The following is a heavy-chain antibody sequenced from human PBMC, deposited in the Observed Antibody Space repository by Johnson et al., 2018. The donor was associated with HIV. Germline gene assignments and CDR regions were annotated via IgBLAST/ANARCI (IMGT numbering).Heavy chain of an antibody. V-gene: IGHV3-15*01. Sequence: EVQLVESGGGVVQPGRSLRLSCAASGFTFSSYAMHWVRQAPGKGLEWVGRIKSKTDGGTTDYAAPVKGRFTISRDDSKNTLYLQMNSLKTEDTAGYYCTTDDVAAGTAPDAFDIWGQGTMVTVSS. CDR1: GFTFSSYA. CDR3: TTDDVAAGTAPDAFDI. CDR2: IKSKTDGGTT. J-gene: IGHJ3*02. D-gene: IGHD6-13*01.